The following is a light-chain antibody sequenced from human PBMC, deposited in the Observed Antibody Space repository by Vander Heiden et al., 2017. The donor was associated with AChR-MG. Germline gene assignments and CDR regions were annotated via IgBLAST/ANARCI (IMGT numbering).Light chain of an antibody. V-gene: IGLV1-47*02. Sequence: QSVLTQPRAASGTPGQRVTISCYGSRSNVGSNYVYWYQHVPGTAPKLLIQASNQRPSGVPDRFYGSRSGTSASLAISGLRSEDEADYYCAAWDDSLSGVIFGGGTKLTVL. CDR2: ASN. J-gene: IGLJ2*01. CDR1: RSNVGSNY. CDR3: AAWDDSLSGVI.